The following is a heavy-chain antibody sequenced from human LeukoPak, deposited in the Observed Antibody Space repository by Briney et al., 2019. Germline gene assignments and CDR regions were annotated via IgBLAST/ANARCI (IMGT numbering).Heavy chain of an antibody. CDR1: GGSISSSSYY. CDR2: IYYSGST. V-gene: IGHV4-39*07. D-gene: IGHD1-14*01. J-gene: IGHJ6*02. Sequence: PSETLSLTCTVSGGSISSSSYYWGWIRQPPGKGLEWIGSIYYSGSTYYNPSLKSRVTISVDTSKNQFSLKLSSVTAADTAVYYCARALPPSYYGMDVWGQGTTVTVSS. CDR3: ARALPPSYYGMDV.